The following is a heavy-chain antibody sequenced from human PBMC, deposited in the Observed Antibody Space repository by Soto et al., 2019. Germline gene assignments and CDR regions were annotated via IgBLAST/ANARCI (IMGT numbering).Heavy chain of an antibody. V-gene: IGHV3-64*01. CDR2: ISSNGGST. CDR1: GFTFGSYA. CDR3: ARNDYMDV. J-gene: IGHJ6*03. Sequence: PGGSLRLSWAAAGFTFGSYAMHWVRQAPGKGLEYVSAISSNGGSTYYANSVKGRFTISRDNSKNTLYLQMGSLRAEDMAVYYCARNDYMDVWGKGTTVTVSS.